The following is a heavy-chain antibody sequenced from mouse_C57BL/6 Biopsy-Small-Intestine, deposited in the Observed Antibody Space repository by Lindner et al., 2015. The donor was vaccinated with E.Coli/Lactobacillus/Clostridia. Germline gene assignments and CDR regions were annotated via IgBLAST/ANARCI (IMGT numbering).Heavy chain of an antibody. CDR3: ARDHAVGRCPEH. Sequence: SVKVSCKASGYTFSGYYIHWVRQAPGQGLEWMGWINPNSGGPNFAQKFQGRVTMTRDTSITTAYMELSSLTSDDTAVYYCARDHAVGRCPEHWGQGTLVTVSS. D-gene: IGHD6-1*01. CDR2: INPNSGGP. V-gene: IGHV1-22*01. J-gene: IGHJ4*01. CDR1: GYTFSGYY.